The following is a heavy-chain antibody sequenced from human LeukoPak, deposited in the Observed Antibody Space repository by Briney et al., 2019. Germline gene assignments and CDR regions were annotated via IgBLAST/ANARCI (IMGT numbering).Heavy chain of an antibody. CDR2: IYYSGST. J-gene: IGHJ6*03. V-gene: IGHV4-59*08. CDR3: ARGDGYNSYYYYYYMDD. Sequence: PSETLSLTCTVSGGSISSYYWSWIRQPPGKGLEWIGYIYYSGSTNYNPSLKSRVTISVDTSKNQFSLKLSSVTAADTAVYYCARGDGYNSYYYYYYMDDWGKGTTVTVSS. CDR1: GGSISSYY. D-gene: IGHD5-24*01.